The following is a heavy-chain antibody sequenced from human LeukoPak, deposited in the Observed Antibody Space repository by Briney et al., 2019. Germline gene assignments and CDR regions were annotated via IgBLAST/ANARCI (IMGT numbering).Heavy chain of an antibody. Sequence: PGGSLRLSCAASGFTFSSYAMSWVRQAPGKGLEWVSAISGSGGSTYYADSVKGRFTISRDNSKNTLYLQVNSLRAEDTAVYYCAKVVVGVIVREPFDYWGQGTLVTVSS. CDR1: GFTFSSYA. V-gene: IGHV3-23*01. D-gene: IGHD3-22*01. CDR2: ISGSGGST. J-gene: IGHJ4*02. CDR3: AKVVVGVIVREPFDY.